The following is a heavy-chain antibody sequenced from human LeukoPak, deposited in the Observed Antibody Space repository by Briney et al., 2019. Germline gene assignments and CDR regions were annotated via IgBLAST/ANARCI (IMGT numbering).Heavy chain of an antibody. Sequence: GGSLGLSCAASGFTFSSYSMNWVRQAPGKGLEWVSSIGSANSYIYYADSLKGRFTISRDNAKNSLYLQMNSLRAEDTAVYYCAGASGGNRPFDYWGQGTLVTVSS. V-gene: IGHV3-21*01. CDR1: GFTFSSYS. J-gene: IGHJ4*02. CDR2: IGSANSYI. D-gene: IGHD1-14*01. CDR3: AGASGGNRPFDY.